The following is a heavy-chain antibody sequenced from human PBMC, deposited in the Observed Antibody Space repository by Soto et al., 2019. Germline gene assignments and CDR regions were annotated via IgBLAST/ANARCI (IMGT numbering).Heavy chain of an antibody. CDR1: GLTFSSQW. CDR2: INNDGTST. CDR3: ASWRGGYTYGLDH. J-gene: IGHJ4*02. Sequence: EVQLVESGGGLVQPGGSLRLSCSASGLTFSSQWLHWVRQAPGKGLVWISRINNDGTSTNYADSVKGRFTVSSDNAKKTMSLQMNSLRAEDTAVYYCASWRGGYTYGLDHWGQGTPVTVSS. V-gene: IGHV3-74*01. D-gene: IGHD5-18*01.